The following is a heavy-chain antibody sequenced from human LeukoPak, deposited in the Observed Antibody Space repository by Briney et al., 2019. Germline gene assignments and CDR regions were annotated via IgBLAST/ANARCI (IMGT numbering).Heavy chain of an antibody. CDR2: ISSSGSTI. CDR1: DFSFITYA. V-gene: IGHV3-48*04. J-gene: IGHJ4*02. CDR3: ATDVKYSAYV. D-gene: IGHD5-12*01. Sequence: HPGGSLRLSCAASDFSFITYAMSWVRQAPGKGLEWVSYISSSGSTIYYADSVKGRFTISRDNAKNSLYLQMNSLRAEDTAVYYCATDVKYSAYVWGRGTLVSVSS.